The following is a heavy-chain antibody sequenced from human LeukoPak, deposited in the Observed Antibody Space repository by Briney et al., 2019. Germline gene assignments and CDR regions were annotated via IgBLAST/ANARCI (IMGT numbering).Heavy chain of an antibody. CDR3: ARGIFRGDGDFNY. Sequence: ASVRLSCKTSGHTFSDSYVHWVRQAPGQGPEWMGWINPQTGGTDYAQKFQDRVTLTTDTSTNTVYMDLTRLRCDDTAIYFCARGIFRGDGDFNYWGQGTLVTVTS. V-gene: IGHV1-2*02. J-gene: IGHJ4*02. CDR2: INPQTGGT. CDR1: GHTFSDSY. D-gene: IGHD2-21*02.